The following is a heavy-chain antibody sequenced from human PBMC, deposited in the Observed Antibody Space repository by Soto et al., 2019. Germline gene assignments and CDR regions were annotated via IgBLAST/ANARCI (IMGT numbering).Heavy chain of an antibody. J-gene: IGHJ4*02. CDR1: GASVRSGGYY. Sequence: SETLSLTCTVSGASVRSGGYYWTWIRQPPGTGLEWIGEINHSGSTNYNPSLKSRVTISVDTSKNQFSLKLTSVTAADTAVYYCARDKITGLFDYWGQGTLVNVSS. CDR3: ARDKITGLFDY. CDR2: INHSGST. V-gene: IGHV4-61*08. D-gene: IGHD2-8*02.